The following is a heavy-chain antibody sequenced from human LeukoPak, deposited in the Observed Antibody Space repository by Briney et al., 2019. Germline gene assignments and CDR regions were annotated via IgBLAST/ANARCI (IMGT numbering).Heavy chain of an antibody. J-gene: IGHJ4*02. CDR3: ARGPLIAAAGTW. V-gene: IGHV3-30*03. D-gene: IGHD6-13*01. Sequence: AGGSLRLSCAASGFTFSSYGMHWVRQAPGKGLEWVAVISYDGSNKYYADSVKGRFTISRDNSKNTLYLQMNSLRAEDTAVYYCARGPLIAAAGTWWGQGTLVTVSS. CDR1: GFTFSSYG. CDR2: ISYDGSNK.